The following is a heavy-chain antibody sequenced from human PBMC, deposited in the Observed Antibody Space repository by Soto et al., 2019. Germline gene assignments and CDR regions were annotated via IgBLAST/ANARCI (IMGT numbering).Heavy chain of an antibody. CDR1: GFTFSSYA. D-gene: IGHD1-26*01. J-gene: IGHJ3*02. CDR3: VKDYRGSYAFDM. V-gene: IGHV3-64D*06. Sequence: GGSLRLSCAASGFTFSSYAMHWVRQAPGKGLDFVSGINDNGGRTHYADSVKGRFTISRDDSKNTVYLQMSSLRAEETAVYHCVKDYRGSYAFDMWGQGTLVTVSS. CDR2: INDNGGRT.